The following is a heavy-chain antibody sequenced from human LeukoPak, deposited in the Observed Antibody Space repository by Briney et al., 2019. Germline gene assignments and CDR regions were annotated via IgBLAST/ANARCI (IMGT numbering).Heavy chain of an antibody. J-gene: IGHJ2*01. CDR1: GVTFYNYA. CDR2: ISDSGDRA. Sequence: GGSLRLSCAASGVTFYNYAMTWVRQAPGKGLEWVSTISDSGDRAFYADTVKGRFTISRDNSKNTLDLQMNSLRVEDTAAYFCVKSGTMGATRFDWYFDLWGRGTQVIVSS. V-gene: IGHV3-23*01. CDR3: VKSGTMGATRFDWYFDL. D-gene: IGHD1-26*01.